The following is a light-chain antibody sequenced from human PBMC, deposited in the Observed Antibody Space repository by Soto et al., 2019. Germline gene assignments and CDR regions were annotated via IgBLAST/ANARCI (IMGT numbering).Light chain of an antibody. V-gene: IGLV2-23*03. J-gene: IGLJ1*01. CDR1: SSDVGSYNL. Sequence: QSVLTQPASVSGSPGQSITISCTGTSSDVGSYNLVSWYQQHPGKAPKLMIYEGSKRPSGVSNRFSGSKSGNTASLTISGLQAEDEADYYCCSYAGSSTFSYVFGTGTTVTV. CDR3: CSYAGSSTFSYV. CDR2: EGS.